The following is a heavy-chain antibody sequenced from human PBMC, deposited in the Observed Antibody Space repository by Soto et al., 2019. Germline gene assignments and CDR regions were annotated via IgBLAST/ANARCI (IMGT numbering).Heavy chain of an antibody. D-gene: IGHD5-12*01. V-gene: IGHV4-59*01. J-gene: IGHJ6*02. CDR3: ARAEEGVATISHYGMDV. CDR2: IYYSGST. Sequence: QVQLQESGPGLVKPSETLSLTCTVSGGSISSYYWSWIRQPPGKGLEWIGYIYYSGSTNYNPSLKSRVTISVDTSKNQFSLKLSSVTAADRAVYYCARAEEGVATISHYGMDVWGQGTTVTVSS. CDR1: GGSISSYY.